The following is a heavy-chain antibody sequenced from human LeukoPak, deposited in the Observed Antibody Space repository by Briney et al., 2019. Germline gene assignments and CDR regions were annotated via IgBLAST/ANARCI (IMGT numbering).Heavy chain of an antibody. D-gene: IGHD3-22*01. J-gene: IGHJ4*01. Sequence: GGSLRLSCAASGFTFSNAWMSWVRQAPGKGLEGVGRIKSKADGGTPDYAAPVKARFTISRDDSKNTVYLQMNSPITEDTAVYYCTTAKDGYYDSFDYWGQGTLVTVSS. CDR3: TTAKDGYYDSFDY. V-gene: IGHV3-15*01. CDR1: GFTFSNAW. CDR2: IKSKADGGTP.